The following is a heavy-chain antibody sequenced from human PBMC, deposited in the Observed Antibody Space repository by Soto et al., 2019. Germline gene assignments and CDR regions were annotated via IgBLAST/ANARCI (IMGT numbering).Heavy chain of an antibody. V-gene: IGHV1-69*06. CDR1: GGTFSSYA. Sequence: GASVKVSCKASGGTFSSYAISWVRQAPGQGLEWMGWIISFYGTANYAQKLQGRVTMTADTSTSTAYMELRSLRSEDTAVYYCARGTGPPIFDYWGQGTLVTVSS. CDR2: IISFYGTA. D-gene: IGHD2-8*02. J-gene: IGHJ4*02. CDR3: ARGTGPPIFDY.